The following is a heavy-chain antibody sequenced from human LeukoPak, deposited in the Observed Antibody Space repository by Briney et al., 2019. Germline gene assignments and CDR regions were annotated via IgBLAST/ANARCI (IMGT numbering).Heavy chain of an antibody. CDR2: IKQDGTEK. CDR1: GFTFSSCW. Sequence: PGGSLRLSCAASGFTFSSCWMNWVRQAPGKGLEWVANIKQDGTEKYFVDSVKGRFTISRDNAKNSLYLQMNSLRAEDTAVYYCARDLTGYYYYYMDVWGKGTTVTVSS. J-gene: IGHJ6*03. D-gene: IGHD1-20*01. CDR3: ARDLTGYYYYYMDV. V-gene: IGHV3-7*01.